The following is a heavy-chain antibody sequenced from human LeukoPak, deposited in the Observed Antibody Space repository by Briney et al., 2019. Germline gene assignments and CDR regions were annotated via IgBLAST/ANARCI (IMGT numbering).Heavy chain of an antibody. Sequence: PSETLSLTCSVSGGSIRSSDDYWGFVRQTPGKGLEWMGSIYYTGSSHYNPSLKSRATISVDTSKNQFSLKLSSVTAADTAVYYCARERYYGSGRSAFDIWGQGTMVTVSS. CDR3: ARERYYGSGRSAFDI. J-gene: IGHJ3*02. CDR2: IYYTGSS. D-gene: IGHD3-10*01. CDR1: GGSIRSSDDY. V-gene: IGHV4-39*07.